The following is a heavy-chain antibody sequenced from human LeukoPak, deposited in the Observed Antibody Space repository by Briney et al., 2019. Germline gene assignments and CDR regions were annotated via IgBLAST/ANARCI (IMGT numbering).Heavy chain of an antibody. CDR2: IYSGGST. Sequence: GGSLRLSCAASGSTVSSNYMSWVRQAPGKGLEWVSVIYSGGSTYYADSAKGRFTISRDNSKNTLYLQMNSLRAEDTAVYYCARVASGWYSDYWGQGTLVTVSS. CDR3: ARVASGWYSDY. V-gene: IGHV3-53*01. J-gene: IGHJ4*02. CDR1: GSTVSSNY. D-gene: IGHD6-19*01.